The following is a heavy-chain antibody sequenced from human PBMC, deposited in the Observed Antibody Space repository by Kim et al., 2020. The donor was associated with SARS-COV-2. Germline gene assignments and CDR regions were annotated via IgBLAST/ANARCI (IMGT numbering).Heavy chain of an antibody. V-gene: IGHV1-69*04. CDR2: IIPSLGQA. J-gene: IGHJ6*02. D-gene: IGHD3-22*01. Sequence: SVKVSCKASGGTFSSYAISWVRQAPGQGLDWMERIIPSLGQANYPQKFQARGPITADKPTSQAYMELSSLRSEDTPVYYCPRAKYYYDSSGYYYDYYYYGMDVWGQGTTVTVSS. CDR3: PRAKYYYDSSGYYYDYYYYGMDV. CDR1: GGTFSSYA.